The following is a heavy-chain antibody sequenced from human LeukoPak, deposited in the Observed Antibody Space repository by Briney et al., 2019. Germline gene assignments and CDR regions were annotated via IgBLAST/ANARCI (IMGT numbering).Heavy chain of an antibody. V-gene: IGHV3-21*01. CDR1: GFTFSSYS. D-gene: IGHD6-6*01. CDR2: ISSSSSCI. Sequence: GGSLRLSCAASGFTFSSYSMNWVRQAPGKGLEWVSSISSSSSCIYYADSVKGRFTISRDNAKNSLYLQMNSLRAEDTAVYYCARTFVRQLDRWGQGTLVTVSS. CDR3: ARTFVRQLDR. J-gene: IGHJ4*02.